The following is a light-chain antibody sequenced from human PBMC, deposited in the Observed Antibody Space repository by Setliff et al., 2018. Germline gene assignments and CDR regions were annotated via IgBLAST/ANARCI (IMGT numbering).Light chain of an antibody. Sequence: QSVLTQPASVSGSPGQSITISCSGTSNDVGSYDLVSWYQQHPGKAPKLIIYGVSDRPSGVSSRFSGSKSGNTASLTIPGLQTEDEADYYCNAYTAGTTYVFGTGTKVTVL. V-gene: IGLV2-14*03. CDR1: SNDVGSYDL. CDR3: NAYTAGTTYV. J-gene: IGLJ1*01. CDR2: GVS.